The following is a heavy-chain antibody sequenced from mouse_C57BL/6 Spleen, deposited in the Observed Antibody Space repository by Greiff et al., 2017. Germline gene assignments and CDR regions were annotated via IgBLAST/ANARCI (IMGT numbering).Heavy chain of an antibody. J-gene: IGHJ4*01. CDR3: ARNDYDEGYYYAMDY. V-gene: IGHV2-9-1*01. D-gene: IGHD2-4*01. CDR2: IWTGGGS. CDR1: GFSLTSYA. Sequence: QVQLKESGPGLVAPSQSLSITCTVSGFSLTSYAISWVRQPPGKGLEWLGVIWTGGGSNYNSALKSRLSISKDNSKSQVFLKMNSLQTDDTARYYCARNDYDEGYYYAMDYWGQGTSVTVSS.